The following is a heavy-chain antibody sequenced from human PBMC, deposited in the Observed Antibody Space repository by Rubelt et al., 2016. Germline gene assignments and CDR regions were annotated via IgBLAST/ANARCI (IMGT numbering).Heavy chain of an antibody. J-gene: IGHJ5*02. V-gene: IGHV4-39*07. CDR1: GVSITTANY. Sequence: QLRLQESGPGLVKPSETLSLTCIVSGVSITTANYWGWIRQPPGKGLEWIGRIYYSGRTYYNQYLTSRVTKTVDTSKNQFSRKRCSVTVADTAVYYCARDCPIPMIRDDGWVDPWGQGTLVTVSS. CDR3: ARDCPIPMIRDDGWVDP. D-gene: IGHD3-22*01. CDR2: IYYSGRT.